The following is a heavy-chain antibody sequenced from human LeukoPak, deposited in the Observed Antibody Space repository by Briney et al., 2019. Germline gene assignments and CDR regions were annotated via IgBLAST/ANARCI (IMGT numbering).Heavy chain of an antibody. CDR3: ARGVWSKSLDY. D-gene: IGHD3-10*01. V-gene: IGHV1-69*13. CDR1: RGTFSSYA. J-gene: IGHJ4*02. CDR2: IIPIFGTA. Sequence: GASVKVSCKASRGTFSSYAISWVRQAPGQGLEWMGRIIPIFGTANYAQKFQGRVTITADESTSTAYMELSSLRSDDTAVYYCARGVWSKSLDYWGQGTLVTVSS.